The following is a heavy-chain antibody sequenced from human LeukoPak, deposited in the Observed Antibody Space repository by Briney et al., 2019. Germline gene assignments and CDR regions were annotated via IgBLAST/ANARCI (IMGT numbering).Heavy chain of an antibody. Sequence: SETLSLTCTVSGGSISSYYWSWIRQPPEKGLEWIWYIYYSGSTNYNPSLKSRVTISVDTSKNQFSLKLSSVTAADTAVYYCARERIRVGCSGGSCYSYLFDYWGQGTLVTVSS. D-gene: IGHD2-15*01. V-gene: IGHV4-59*01. CDR3: ARERIRVGCSGGSCYSYLFDY. CDR2: IYYSGST. J-gene: IGHJ4*02. CDR1: GGSISSYY.